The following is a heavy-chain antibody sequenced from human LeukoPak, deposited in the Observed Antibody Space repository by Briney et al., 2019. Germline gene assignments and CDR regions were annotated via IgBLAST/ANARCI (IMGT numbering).Heavy chain of an antibody. CDR2: ISSSGSTI. Sequence: GGSLRLSCVASGFTFSDYYMSWIRQAPGKGLEWVSYISSSGSTIYYADSVKGRFTISRDNAKNSLYLQMNSLRAEDTAVYYCARDRKSAWYSSSWSARDGMDVWGQGTTVTVSS. CDR3: ARDRKSAWYSSSWSARDGMDV. J-gene: IGHJ6*02. V-gene: IGHV3-11*04. D-gene: IGHD6-13*01. CDR1: GFTFSDYY.